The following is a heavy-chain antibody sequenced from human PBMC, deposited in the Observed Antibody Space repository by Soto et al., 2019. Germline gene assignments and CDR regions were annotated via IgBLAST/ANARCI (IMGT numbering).Heavy chain of an antibody. J-gene: IGHJ6*02. CDR1: GWSFSSYF. Sequence: SDTLPLTCAYSGWSFSSYFWVSIRQPPGKGLEWIGYIYYSGSTNYNPSLKSRVTISVDTSKNQFSLKLSSVTAADTAVYYCARDAALVGANYGMDVWGQGTTVTVSS. V-gene: IGHV4-59*01. CDR2: IYYSGST. D-gene: IGHD1-26*01. CDR3: ARDAALVGANYGMDV.